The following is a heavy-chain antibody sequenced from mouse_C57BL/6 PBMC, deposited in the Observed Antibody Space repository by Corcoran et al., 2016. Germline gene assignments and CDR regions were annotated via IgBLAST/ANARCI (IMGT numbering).Heavy chain of an antibody. D-gene: IGHD1-1*01. Sequence: QVQLQQSGAELVKPGASVKISCKASGYAFSSYWMNWVKQRPGKGLEWIGQIYPGDGDTNYNGKFKGKATLTADKSSSTAYMQLSSLTSEDSAVYFCARGYYGSSYVGTMYYWGQGTSVTVSS. CDR2: IYPGDGDT. CDR3: ARGYYGSSYVGTMYY. J-gene: IGHJ4*01. V-gene: IGHV1-80*01. CDR1: GYAFSSYW.